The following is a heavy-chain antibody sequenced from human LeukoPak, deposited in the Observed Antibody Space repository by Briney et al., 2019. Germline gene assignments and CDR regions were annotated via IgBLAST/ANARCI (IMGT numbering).Heavy chain of an antibody. V-gene: IGHV3-21*01. Sequence: GGSLRLSCAASGFPFSSYGMNWVRQAPGKGLECVSSISSSSIYIYYADLVQGRFTISRDNAQNSLYLQMNHLRAEDSSMYYCARAEPGKSYYMDVWGKGTTVTVSS. J-gene: IGHJ6*03. CDR3: ARAEPGKSYYMDV. D-gene: IGHD1-14*01. CDR2: ISSSSIYI. CDR1: GFPFSSYG.